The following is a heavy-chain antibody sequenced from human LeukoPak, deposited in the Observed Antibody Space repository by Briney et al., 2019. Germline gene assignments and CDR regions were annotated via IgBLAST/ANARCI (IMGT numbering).Heavy chain of an antibody. Sequence: VASVKVSCKASGYTFTSYDINWVRQATGRGLEWMGWMNPNSGNTGYAQKFQGRVTMTRNTSISTAYMELSSLRSEDTAVYYCARATVREVVAAAYYFDYWGQGTLVTVSS. V-gene: IGHV1-8*01. CDR3: ARATVREVVAAAYYFDY. D-gene: IGHD2-15*01. CDR2: MNPNSGNT. J-gene: IGHJ4*02. CDR1: GYTFTSYD.